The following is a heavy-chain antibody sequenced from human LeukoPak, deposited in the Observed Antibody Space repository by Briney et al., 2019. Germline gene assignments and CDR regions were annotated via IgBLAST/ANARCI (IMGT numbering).Heavy chain of an antibody. CDR1: GYTFTCYY. CDR2: INPNSGGT. J-gene: IGHJ4*02. V-gene: IGHV1-2*06. Sequence: ASVKVSCKASGYTFTCYYMHWVRQAPGQGLEWMGRINPNSGGTNYAQKFQGRVTMTRDTSISTAYMELSRLRSDDTAVYYCVSYYDSSGYYYAYWGQGTLVTVS. CDR3: VSYYDSSGYYYAY. D-gene: IGHD3-22*01.